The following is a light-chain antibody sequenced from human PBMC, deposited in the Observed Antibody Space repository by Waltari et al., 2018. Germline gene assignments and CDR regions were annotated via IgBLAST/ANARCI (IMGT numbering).Light chain of an antibody. CDR2: RSD. CDR3: AAWDDSLNGRWV. Sequence: QSVLTQPPSVSGTPGQRVTISCSGSASNLGNNLVTRYQQFPGKAPKLLIYRSDQRPSGAPDRFSGSKSGTSASLAISGLQSEDEADYYCAAWDDSLNGRWVFGGGTKVTVL. CDR1: ASNLGNNL. V-gene: IGLV1-44*01. J-gene: IGLJ3*02.